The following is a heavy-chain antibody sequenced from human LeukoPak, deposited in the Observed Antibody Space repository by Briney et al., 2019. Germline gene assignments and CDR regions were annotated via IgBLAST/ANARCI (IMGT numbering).Heavy chain of an antibody. Sequence: GGSLRLSCAASGFTFSSYSMKWVRHPPGKVREWVAAISGSGGSTYYADSVKGRFTISRDNSKNTLYLQMNSLRAEDTAVYYCAKGPPHYYGSSGYSFYWGQGTLVTVSS. D-gene: IGHD3-22*01. CDR1: GFTFSSYS. CDR2: ISGSGGST. V-gene: IGHV3-23*01. CDR3: AKGPPHYYGSSGYSFY. J-gene: IGHJ4*02.